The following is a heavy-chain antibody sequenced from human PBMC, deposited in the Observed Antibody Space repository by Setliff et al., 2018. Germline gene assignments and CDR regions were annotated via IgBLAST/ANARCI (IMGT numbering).Heavy chain of an antibody. Sequence: SETLSLTCGVSGSSITSSNWWSWVRQAPGKGLEWIGQIFHTGSTHYNPSLKSRLTISVDQSKNQFSLKLSSVTAADTSVYFCARHRPNLPFDAWGQGALVTVSS. CDR2: IFHTGST. D-gene: IGHD7-27*01. V-gene: IGHV4-4*02. J-gene: IGHJ4*02. CDR3: ARHRPNLPFDA. CDR1: GSSITSSNW.